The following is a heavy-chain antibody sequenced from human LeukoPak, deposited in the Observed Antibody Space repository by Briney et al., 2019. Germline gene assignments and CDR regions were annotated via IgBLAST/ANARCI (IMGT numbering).Heavy chain of an antibody. V-gene: IGHV1-3*01. J-gene: IGHJ4*02. Sequence: ASVKVSCKASGYTFTSYAMHWVRQAPGRRLEWMGWINAGNGNTKYSQKFQGRVTITRDTSASTAYMELSSLRSEDTAVYYCARDRYGDYYFDYWGQGTLVTVSS. CDR2: INAGNGNT. CDR3: ARDRYGDYYFDY. CDR1: GYTFTSYA. D-gene: IGHD4-17*01.